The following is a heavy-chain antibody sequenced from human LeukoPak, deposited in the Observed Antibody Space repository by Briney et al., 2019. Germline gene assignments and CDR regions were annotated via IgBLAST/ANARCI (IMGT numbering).Heavy chain of an antibody. D-gene: IGHD2-21*02. V-gene: IGHV4-4*07. CDR1: GFNFNDHA. CDR3: ARGPGEVTGESFDY. CDR2: IYTNDIT. J-gene: IGHJ4*02. Sequence: LRLSCAASGFNFNDHAMHWIRQPAGKGLEWIGRIYTNDITNYDPSLKSRLTMSVDTSKNQFSLRLTSVTAADTAVYYCARGPGEVTGESFDYWGQGALVTVSS.